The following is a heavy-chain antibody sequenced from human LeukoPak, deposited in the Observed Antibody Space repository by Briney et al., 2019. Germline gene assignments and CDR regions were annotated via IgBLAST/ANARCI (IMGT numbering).Heavy chain of an antibody. CDR1: GYTFTSYY. CDR3: ARSGYSNHNWFDP. D-gene: IGHD6-13*01. V-gene: IGHV1-69*06. CDR2: IIPIFGTA. Sequence: ASVKVSCKASGYTFTSYYMHWVRQAPGQGLEWMGGIIPIFGTANYAQKFQGRVTITADKSTSTAYMELSSLRSEDTAVYYCARSGYSNHNWFDPWGQGTLVTVSS. J-gene: IGHJ5*02.